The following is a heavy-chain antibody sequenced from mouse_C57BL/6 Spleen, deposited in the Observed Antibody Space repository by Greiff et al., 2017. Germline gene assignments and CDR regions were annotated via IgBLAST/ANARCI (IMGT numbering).Heavy chain of an antibody. V-gene: IGHV14-2*01. Sequence: EVQLQQSGAELVKPGASVKLSCTASGFNIKDYYMHWVKQRTEQGLEWIGRIDPEDGATKYAPKFQGKATITADTSSIPSYLQLSILTSEGTAVYYCASLVFPFDVWGQGTTLTVSS. CDR3: ASLVFPFDV. CDR2: IDPEDGAT. J-gene: IGHJ2*01. CDR1: GFNIKDYY.